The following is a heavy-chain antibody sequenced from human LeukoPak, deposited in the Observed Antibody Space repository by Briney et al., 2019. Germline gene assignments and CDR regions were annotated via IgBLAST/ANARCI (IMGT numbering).Heavy chain of an antibody. CDR3: ARRTDSSGYLYYYYGMDV. V-gene: IGHV4-34*01. Sequence: PGGSLRLSCAASGFTCSSYAMTWVRQAPGKGLEWIGEINHSGSTNYNPSLKSRVTISVDTSKNQFSLKLSSVTAADTAVYCCARRTDSSGYLYYYYGMDVWGQGTTVTVSS. CDR2: INHSGST. J-gene: IGHJ6*02. D-gene: IGHD3-22*01. CDR1: GFTCSSYA.